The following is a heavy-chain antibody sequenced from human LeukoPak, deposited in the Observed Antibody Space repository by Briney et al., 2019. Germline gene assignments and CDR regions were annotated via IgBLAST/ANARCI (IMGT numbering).Heavy chain of an antibody. V-gene: IGHV3-74*03. Sequence: PGGSLRLSCAASGFTLSNYWVHWVRQAPGKGLVWVSRINRDGSTTKYADSVKGRFIVSRDNAKNTLNLQMNSLRAEDTAVYYCARDKKSGESSEIDYWGQGTLVTVSS. J-gene: IGHJ4*02. CDR2: INRDGSTT. CDR3: ARDKKSGESSEIDY. CDR1: GFTLSNYW. D-gene: IGHD3-10*01.